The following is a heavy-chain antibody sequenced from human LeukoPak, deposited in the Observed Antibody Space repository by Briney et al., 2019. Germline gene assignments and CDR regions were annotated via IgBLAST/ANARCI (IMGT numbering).Heavy chain of an antibody. CDR3: ARAEYSSSSDYYYYYGLDV. V-gene: IGHV1-69*13. D-gene: IGHD6-6*01. CDR1: GGTFIKYA. CDR2: IIPIFGTA. Sequence: SVKVSCKASGGTFIKYAISWVRQAPGQGLEWMGGIIPIFGTANYAQKFQGRVTITADESTSTAYMELSSLRSEDTAVYYCARAEYSSSSDYYYYYGLDVWGQGTTVTVSS. J-gene: IGHJ6*02.